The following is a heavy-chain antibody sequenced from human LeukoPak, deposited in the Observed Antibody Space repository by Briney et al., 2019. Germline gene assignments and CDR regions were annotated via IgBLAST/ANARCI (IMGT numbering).Heavy chain of an antibody. CDR2: MNPNSGNT. V-gene: IGHV1-8*01. J-gene: IGHJ6*03. D-gene: IGHD2-15*01. Sequence: ASVKVSCKASGYTFTSYDINWVRQATGQGLEWMGWMNPNSGNTGYAQKFQGRVTMTRNTSISTAYMELSSLRSGDTAVYYCARRAGGYYKYYYYMDVWGKGTTVTVSS. CDR3: ARRAGGYYKYYYYMDV. CDR1: GYTFTSYD.